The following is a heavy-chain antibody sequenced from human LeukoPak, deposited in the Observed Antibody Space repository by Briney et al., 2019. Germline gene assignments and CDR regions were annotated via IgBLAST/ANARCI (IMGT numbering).Heavy chain of an antibody. CDR3: ARDRRSTVWPLVY. D-gene: IGHD5/OR15-5a*01. Sequence: PGGSLSPSCVASGFTFSSYAMTWVRQAPGKGLEWVSIVSGSGDSTYYADSMNGRFTISRDNSKNTLFLQINSLRVDDTAVYYCARDRRSTVWPLVYWGREPLHTVSS. V-gene: IGHV3-23*01. CDR2: VSGSGDST. J-gene: IGHJ4*02. CDR1: GFTFSSYA.